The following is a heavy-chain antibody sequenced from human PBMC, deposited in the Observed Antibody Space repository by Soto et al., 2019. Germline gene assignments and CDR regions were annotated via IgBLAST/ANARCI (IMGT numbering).Heavy chain of an antibody. CDR3: ARGTRTSWVNFHY. CDR1: GGSISSYY. CDR2: IYYSGST. Sequence: QVQLQESGPGLVKPSETLSLTCTVSGGSISSYYWSWIRQPPGKGLEWIGYIYYSGSTNYNPSLKRRATKSVDTPKNQLTLKQNSVTAADTAVYNCARGTRTSWVNFHYWRQGTLVTVSA. V-gene: IGHV4-59*01. D-gene: IGHD2-2*01. J-gene: IGHJ4*02.